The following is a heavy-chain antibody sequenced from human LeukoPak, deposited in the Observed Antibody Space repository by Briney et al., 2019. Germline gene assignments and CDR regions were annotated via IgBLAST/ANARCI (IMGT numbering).Heavy chain of an antibody. J-gene: IGHJ4*02. V-gene: IGHV3-30-3*01. D-gene: IGHD6-19*01. CDR1: GFTFSRYA. CDR3: ARDLSVAGDY. Sequence: GRSLRLSCGASGFTFSRYAMHWVRQAPGKGLEWVAFISNDGTKKNYADSVTGRFNISRDNSKNTLYLQMNSLRAEDTAVYYCARDLSVAGDYWGQGTLVTVSS. CDR2: ISNDGTKK.